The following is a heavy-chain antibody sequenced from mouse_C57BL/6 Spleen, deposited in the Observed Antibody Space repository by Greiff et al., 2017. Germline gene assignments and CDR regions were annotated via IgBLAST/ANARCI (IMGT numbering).Heavy chain of an antibody. CDR1: GYTFTDYE. J-gene: IGHJ2*01. CDR3: TRCPSYGNYAYYCDY. CDR2: IDPETGGT. V-gene: IGHV1-15*01. Sequence: QVQLQQSGAELVRPGASVTLSCKASGYTFTDYEMHWVKQTPVHGLEWIGAIDPETGGTAYNQKFKGKAILTADKSSSTAYMELRSLTSEDSAVYYCTRCPSYGNYAYYCDYWGQGTTLTVSS. D-gene: IGHD2-1*01.